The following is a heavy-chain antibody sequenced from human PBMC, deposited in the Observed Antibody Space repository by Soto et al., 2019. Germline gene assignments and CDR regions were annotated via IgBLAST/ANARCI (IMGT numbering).Heavy chain of an antibody. D-gene: IGHD2-15*01. Sequence: QVQLVQSGAEVKKPGASVKVSCRASGYTFTSYYVHWVRQAPGHGLEWMGIIDPSGGSTSYPEKFQGRVTMTRDTSTSTVCMELSSLRSDDTAVYYCARARGVYCSGGSCYLDYWGQGNLVTVSS. CDR1: GYTFTSYY. V-gene: IGHV1-46*01. J-gene: IGHJ4*02. CDR3: ARARGVYCSGGSCYLDY. CDR2: IDPSGGST.